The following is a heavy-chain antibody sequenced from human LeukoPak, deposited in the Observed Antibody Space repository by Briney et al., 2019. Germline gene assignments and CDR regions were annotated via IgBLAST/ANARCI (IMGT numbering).Heavy chain of an antibody. Sequence: GESLKISCEGSGYSFTSYWITWVRQMPGKGLEWMGRIDPSDSYTNYSPSFQGHVTISADKSISTAYLQWSSLKASDTAMYYCARLRGTAMVHDYWGQGTLVTVSS. CDR2: IDPSDSYT. CDR1: GYSFTSYW. D-gene: IGHD5-18*01. V-gene: IGHV5-10-1*01. CDR3: ARLRGTAMVHDY. J-gene: IGHJ4*02.